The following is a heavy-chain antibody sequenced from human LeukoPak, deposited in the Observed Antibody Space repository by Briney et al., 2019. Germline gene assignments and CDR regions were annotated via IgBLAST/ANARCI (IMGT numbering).Heavy chain of an antibody. Sequence: WWGWIRQSPGKGLEWIGNVYHSGTTYSNPSLRSRVSISVDTSKNQFSLKLSSVTAADTAIYYCARVSDDEHGGNSGAVYFESWGQGTVVTVSS. D-gene: IGHD4-23*01. CDR1: W. CDR3: ARVSDDEHGGNSGAVYFES. J-gene: IGHJ4*02. CDR2: VYHSGTT. V-gene: IGHV4-38-2*02.